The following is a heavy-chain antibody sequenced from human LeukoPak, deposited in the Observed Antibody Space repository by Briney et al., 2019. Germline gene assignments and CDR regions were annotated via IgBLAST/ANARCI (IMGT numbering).Heavy chain of an antibody. CDR1: NGSFTEY. CDR2: VYHSGST. J-gene: IGHJ5*02. Sequence: SETLSLTCVVNNGSFTEYWSWIRQLPGKGLEWIGEVYHSGSTNYNPSLKSRLSISTDMSKKQFSLKLNSVTAADTAVYYCAREKFLGRLTRVLDTWGQGTLVTVSS. V-gene: IGHV4-34*01. D-gene: IGHD3-3*01. CDR3: AREKFLGRLTRVLDT.